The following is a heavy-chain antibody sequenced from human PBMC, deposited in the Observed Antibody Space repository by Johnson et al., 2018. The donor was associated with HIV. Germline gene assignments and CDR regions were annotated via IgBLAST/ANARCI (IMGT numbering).Heavy chain of an antibody. CDR2: ISWDGGST. D-gene: IGHD6-19*01. CDR1: GFTFDDYG. J-gene: IGHJ3*02. V-gene: IGHV3-43D*03. CDR3: AKEEGSSGWFDAFDI. Sequence: VQLVESGGVVVQPGRSLRLSCAASGFTFDDYGMSWVRQAPGKGLEWVSLISWDGGSTYYADSVKGRFTISRDNSKNSLYLQMNSLRAEETALYYCAKEEGSSGWFDAFDIWGQGTMVTVSS.